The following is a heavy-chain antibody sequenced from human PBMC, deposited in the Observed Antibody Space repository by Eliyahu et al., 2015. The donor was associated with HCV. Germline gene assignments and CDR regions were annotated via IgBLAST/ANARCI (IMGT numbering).Heavy chain of an antibody. V-gene: IGHV3-53*01. D-gene: IGHD3-10*01. CDR1: GFTVSSDY. Sequence: EVQLVESGGGLIQPGGSLRLSCAASGFTVSSDYVNWVRQAPGKGLEWVSIIYSGGSAYYTDSVKGRFIISRDNSKNTVYLQMNSLRAEDTAVYYCARVASGQGNFFDNWGQGALVTVSS. CDR2: IYSGGSA. CDR3: ARVASGQGNFFDN. J-gene: IGHJ4*02.